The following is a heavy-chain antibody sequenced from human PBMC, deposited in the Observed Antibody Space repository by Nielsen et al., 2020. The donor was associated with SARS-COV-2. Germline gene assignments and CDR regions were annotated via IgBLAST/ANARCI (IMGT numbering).Heavy chain of an antibody. Sequence: VRQMPGKGLEWVANIKQDGSEKYYVDSVKGRFTISRDNAKNSLYLQMNSLRAEDTAVYYCARGHVLRFLEWLGAAWFDPWGQGTLVTVSS. J-gene: IGHJ5*02. V-gene: IGHV3-7*04. D-gene: IGHD3-3*01. CDR3: ARGHVLRFLEWLGAAWFDP. CDR2: IKQDGSEK.